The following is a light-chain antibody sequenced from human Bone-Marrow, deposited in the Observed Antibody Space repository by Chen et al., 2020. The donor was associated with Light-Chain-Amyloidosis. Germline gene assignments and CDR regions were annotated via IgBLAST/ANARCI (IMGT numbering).Light chain of an antibody. CDR3: QQYYTPPLT. CDR1: QRIFYTSNNENY. Sequence: DIVVTPSPDSLVVSLGERATINCKSSQRIFYTSNNENYLAWYQQTPGQPPTLLIYWASTRASGVPDRFSGSGSGTDFTLTISSLQAEDVAVYFCQQYYTPPLTFGGGTKVEI. V-gene: IGKV4-1*01. J-gene: IGKJ4*01. CDR2: WAS.